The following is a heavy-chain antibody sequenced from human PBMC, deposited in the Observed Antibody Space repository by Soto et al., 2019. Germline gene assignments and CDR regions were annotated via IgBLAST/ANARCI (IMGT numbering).Heavy chain of an antibody. J-gene: IGHJ3*02. V-gene: IGHV3-74*01. CDR2: ISSDGSNT. Sequence: EAQLVESGGGLVQPGGSLRLSCAGSGFTFSSYWMHWVRQAPGKGLMWVSRISSDGSNTNYADSVKGQFTISRDNAKNTLYLQMNSLRAEDTAVYYCARGICSGGTCYSGLAFDIWGQGTIVTVSS. D-gene: IGHD2-15*01. CDR1: GFTFSSYW. CDR3: ARGICSGGTCYSGLAFDI.